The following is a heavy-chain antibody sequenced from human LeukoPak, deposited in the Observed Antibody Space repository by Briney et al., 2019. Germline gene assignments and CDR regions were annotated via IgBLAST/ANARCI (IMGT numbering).Heavy chain of an antibody. Sequence: PGGSLRLSCAASGFRFSTYAMSWVRRAPGKGLEWVSSISSGSSYIYYSDSLMGRFTISRDNAKNSLYLQMNSLRAEDTAVYYCARETVAGTGDAFDVWGHGTTVTVSS. V-gene: IGHV3-21*01. CDR3: ARETVAGTGDAFDV. CDR2: ISSGSSYI. CDR1: GFRFSTYA. J-gene: IGHJ3*01. D-gene: IGHD6-19*01.